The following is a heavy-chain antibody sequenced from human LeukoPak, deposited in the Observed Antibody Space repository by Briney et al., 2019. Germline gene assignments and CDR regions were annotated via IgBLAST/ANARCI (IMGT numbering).Heavy chain of an antibody. CDR1: GFTFDDYA. CDR3: AKDYVPKYETSAIDH. J-gene: IGHJ4*02. D-gene: IGHD1-14*01. CDR2: ISWNSGSI. V-gene: IGHV3-9*01. Sequence: PGGSLRLSCAASGFTFDDYAMHWVRQAPGKGLEWVSGISWNSGSIGYADSVKGRFTISRDNAKNSLFLQMNGLRAEDTALYYCAKDYVPKYETSAIDHWGQGTLVTVSS.